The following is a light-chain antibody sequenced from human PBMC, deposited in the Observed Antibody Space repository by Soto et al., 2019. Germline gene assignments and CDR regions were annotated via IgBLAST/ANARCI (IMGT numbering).Light chain of an antibody. CDR3: QQRRNWPLT. J-gene: IGKJ4*01. V-gene: IGKV3-15*01. Sequence: TQSPCTMSMSPGERATLSCRASQSINNDLAWYQQKPGQAPRLLIYDASTRATGIPARFSGSGAGTEFTLTISSLLSEDFAVYYCQQRRNWPLTFGGGTKVDIK. CDR2: DAS. CDR1: QSINND.